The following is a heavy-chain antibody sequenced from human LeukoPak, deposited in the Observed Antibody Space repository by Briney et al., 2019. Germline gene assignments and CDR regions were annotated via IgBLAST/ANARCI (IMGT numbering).Heavy chain of an antibody. CDR2: VYYNGNT. CDR3: ARHGARRLKTGGYYYVMDV. J-gene: IGHJ6*02. Sequence: SETLSLTCTVSGGSISSYYWSWIRQPPGKGLEWIGYVYYNGNTDSNPSLKSRVTISVDTSKNQFSLNLSSVTAADTALYYCARHGARRLKTGGYYYVMDVWGQGTTVTVSS. CDR1: GGSISSYY. V-gene: IGHV4-59*08. D-gene: IGHD1-26*01.